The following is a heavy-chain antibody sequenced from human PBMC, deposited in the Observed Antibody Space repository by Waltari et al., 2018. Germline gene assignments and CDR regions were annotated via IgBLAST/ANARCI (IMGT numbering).Heavy chain of an antibody. CDR3: ARGGRFAHYDFWSGYFGY. CDR1: GGSFSGYY. CDR2: INHSGRT. D-gene: IGHD3-3*01. J-gene: IGHJ4*02. Sequence: QVQLQQWGAGLLKPSETLSLTCAVYGGSFSGYYWSWIRQPPGKGLEWIGEINHSGRTTYNPSLKRRFTISVDTAKNQFSLKLSSVTAADTAVYYCARGGRFAHYDFWSGYFGYWGQGTLVTVSS. V-gene: IGHV4-34*01.